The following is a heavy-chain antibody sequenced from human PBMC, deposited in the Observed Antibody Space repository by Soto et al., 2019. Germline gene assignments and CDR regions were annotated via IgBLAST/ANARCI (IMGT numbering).Heavy chain of an antibody. J-gene: IGHJ5*02. Sequence: QVQLQESGPGLVKPSETLSLTCTVSGGSISSYYWSWIRQPPGKGLEWIGYIYYSGSTNYNPSLKCRVTISXXTXKXXFSLKLSSVTAADTAVYYCARDRHIAARPVGGFDPWGQGTLVTVSS. D-gene: IGHD6-6*01. CDR2: IYYSGST. CDR3: ARDRHIAARPVGGFDP. V-gene: IGHV4-59*01. CDR1: GGSISSYY.